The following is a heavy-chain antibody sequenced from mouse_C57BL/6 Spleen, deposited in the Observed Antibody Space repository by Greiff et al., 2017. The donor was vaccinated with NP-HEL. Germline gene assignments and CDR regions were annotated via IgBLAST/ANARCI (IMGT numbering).Heavy chain of an antibody. D-gene: IGHD1-1*01. Sequence: QVQLQQPGAELVKPGASVKLSCKASGYTFTSYWMHWVKQRPGQGLEWIGMIHPNSGSTNYNEKFKSKATLTVDKSSSTAYMQLSSLTSEDSAVYYCARRESYYYGSIYAMDYWGQRTSVTVSS. CDR3: ARRESYYYGSIYAMDY. J-gene: IGHJ4*01. CDR1: GYTFTSYW. CDR2: IHPNSGST. V-gene: IGHV1-64*01.